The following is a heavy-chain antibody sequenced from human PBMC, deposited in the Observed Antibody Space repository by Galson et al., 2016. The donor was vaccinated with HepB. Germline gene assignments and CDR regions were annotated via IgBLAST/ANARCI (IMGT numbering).Heavy chain of an antibody. CDR3: ARDAADIVGPSLEGDAFDM. V-gene: IGHV3-33*01. J-gene: IGHJ3*02. CDR2: RWFDGTNK. CDR1: GFNFSTYG. Sequence: SLRLSGAASGFNFSTYGMHWVRQAPGKALEWLAVRWFDGTNKYSADSVKGRFTFSRDNSKNTPYLQMNSLRAEDTAVYYCARDAADIVGPSLEGDAFDMWGQGTMVTVSS. D-gene: IGHD2-15*01.